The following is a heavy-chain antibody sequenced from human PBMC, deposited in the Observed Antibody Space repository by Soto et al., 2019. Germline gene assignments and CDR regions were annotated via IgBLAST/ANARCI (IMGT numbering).Heavy chain of an antibody. D-gene: IGHD3-22*01. CDR1: GYTFTSYY. CDR2: INPSGGST. Sequence: GASVKVSCKASGYTFTSYYMHWVRQAPGQGLEWMGIINPSGGSTSYAQKFQGRVTMTRNTSISTVYMELSSLRSEDTAVYYCARALHSYHDSSGYWGQGNLVTV. J-gene: IGHJ4*02. V-gene: IGHV1-46*01. CDR3: ARALHSYHDSSGY.